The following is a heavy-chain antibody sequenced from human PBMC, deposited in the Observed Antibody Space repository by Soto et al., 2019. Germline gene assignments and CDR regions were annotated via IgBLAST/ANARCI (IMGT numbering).Heavy chain of an antibody. CDR1: GFTFSSYG. CDR3: ATNYDSSGYYLLNALDI. Sequence: QVQLVESGGGVVQPGRSLRLSCAASGFTFSSYGMHWVRQAPGKGLEWVAVISYDGSNKYYADSVKGRFTISRDNSKNTLYLQMNSLRAEDTAVYYCATNYDSSGYYLLNALDIWGQGTMVTVSS. V-gene: IGHV3-30*03. D-gene: IGHD3-22*01. J-gene: IGHJ3*02. CDR2: ISYDGSNK.